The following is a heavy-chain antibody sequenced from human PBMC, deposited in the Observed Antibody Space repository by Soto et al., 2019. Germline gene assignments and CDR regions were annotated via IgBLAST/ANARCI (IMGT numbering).Heavy chain of an antibody. D-gene: IGHD4-17*01. CDR1: GYTFTSYG. V-gene: IGHV1-18*01. CDR2: ISAYNGNT. CDR3: ARSASTVTTRGWFDP. J-gene: IGHJ5*02. Sequence: QVPLVQSGAEVKKPGASVKVSCKASGYTFTSYGISWVRQAPGQGLEWMGWISAYNGNTNYAQKLQGRVTMTTDTSTSTAYMELRSLRSDDTAVYYCARSASTVTTRGWFDPWGQGTLVTVSS.